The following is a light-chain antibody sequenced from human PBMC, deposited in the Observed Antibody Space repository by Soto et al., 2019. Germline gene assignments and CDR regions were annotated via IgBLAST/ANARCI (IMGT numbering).Light chain of an antibody. V-gene: IGKV3-15*01. J-gene: IGKJ5*01. CDR3: QQYKNWPPIT. CDR1: QSVGSS. CDR2: GAS. Sequence: EIVMTQSPATLSVSPGERATLSCRASQSVGSSLAWYQQEPGQAPSLLIYGASTRATGIPARFSGSGSGTEFTLSISSLQSEDFAVYFCQQYKNWPPITFGQGTRLEIK.